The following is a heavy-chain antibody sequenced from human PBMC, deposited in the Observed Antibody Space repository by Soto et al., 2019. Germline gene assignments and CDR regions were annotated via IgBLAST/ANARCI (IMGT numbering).Heavy chain of an antibody. CDR2: INAGNGNT. V-gene: IGHV1-3*01. D-gene: IGHD6-19*01. CDR3: ARQRLSSGWYDY. CDR1: GYTFTSYA. J-gene: IGHJ4*02. Sequence: ASVKVSCKASGYTFTSYAMHWVRQAPGQRLERMGWINAGNGNTKYSQKFQGRVTITRDTSASKAYMELSSLRSEDTAVYYCARQRLSSGWYDYWGQGTLVTVSS.